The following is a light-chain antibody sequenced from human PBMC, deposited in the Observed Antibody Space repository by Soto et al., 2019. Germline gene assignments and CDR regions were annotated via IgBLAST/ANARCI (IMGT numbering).Light chain of an antibody. CDR2: DAS. Sequence: EIVLTQSPATLSLSPGERATLSCRASQSVSSYFAWYQQKPGQAPRLLIYDASNRATGIPARFSGSGSGTDFTLTINSLEPEDFAVYYCQQHINWPLTFGGGTKVEIK. CDR1: QSVSSY. V-gene: IGKV3-11*01. CDR3: QQHINWPLT. J-gene: IGKJ4*01.